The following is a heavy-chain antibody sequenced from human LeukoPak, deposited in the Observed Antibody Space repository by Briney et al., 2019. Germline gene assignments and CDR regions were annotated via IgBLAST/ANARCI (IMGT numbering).Heavy chain of an antibody. CDR1: GHTFTGYY. D-gene: IGHD2-2*01. CDR3: AGRYCSSTSCYPAAFDI. Sequence: ASVKVSCKASGHTFTGYYMHWVRQAPEQGLEWMGWINPNSGGTNYAQKFQGRVTMTRDTSISTAYMELSRLRSDDTAVYYCAGRYCSSTSCYPAAFDIWGQGTMVTVSS. J-gene: IGHJ3*02. V-gene: IGHV1-2*02. CDR2: INPNSGGT.